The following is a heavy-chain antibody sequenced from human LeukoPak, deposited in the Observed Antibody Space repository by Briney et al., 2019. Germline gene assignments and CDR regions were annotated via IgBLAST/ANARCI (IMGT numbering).Heavy chain of an antibody. CDR2: INHSGST. D-gene: IGHD3-22*01. Sequence: PSETLSLTCAVYGGSFSGYYWSWIRQPPGKGLEWIGEINHSGSTNYNPSLKSRVTISVDTSKNQFSLKLSSVTAADTAVYYCAGLYYYDSSGQTWGQGTLVTVSS. CDR1: GGSFSGYY. V-gene: IGHV4-34*01. CDR3: AGLYYYDSSGQT. J-gene: IGHJ4*02.